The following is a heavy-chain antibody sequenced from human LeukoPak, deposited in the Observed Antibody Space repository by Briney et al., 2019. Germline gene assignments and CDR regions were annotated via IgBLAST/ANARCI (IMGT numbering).Heavy chain of an antibody. CDR3: ARDKGGDGYNWLH. CDR1: GGSISSYY. V-gene: IGHV4-59*01. CDR2: IYYSGST. J-gene: IGHJ4*02. D-gene: IGHD5-24*01. Sequence: SETLSLTCTVSGGSISSYYWSWIRQPPGKGLEWIGYIYYSGSTNYNPSLKSRVTISLDTSKNQFSLNLTSVTAADTAVYYCARDKGGDGYNWLHWGQGTLVTVSS.